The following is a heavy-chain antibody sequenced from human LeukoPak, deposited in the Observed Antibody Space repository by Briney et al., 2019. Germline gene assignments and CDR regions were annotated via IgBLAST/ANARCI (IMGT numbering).Heavy chain of an antibody. V-gene: IGHV3-15*07. CDR1: GFTFSSYS. Sequence: GGSLRLSCAASGFTFSSYSMNWVRQAPGKGLEWVGRIKSKADGETIDYAAPVKGRFTFSRDDSKNMLYLQMNSLKSEDTAVYYCSTLTSRGLSDSWGQGTLVTVSS. D-gene: IGHD1-20*01. CDR3: STLTSRGLSDS. J-gene: IGHJ4*02. CDR2: IKSKADGETI.